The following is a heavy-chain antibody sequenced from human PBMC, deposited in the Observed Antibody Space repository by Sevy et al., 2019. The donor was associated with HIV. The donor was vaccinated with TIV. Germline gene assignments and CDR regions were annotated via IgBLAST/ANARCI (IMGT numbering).Heavy chain of an antibody. CDR1: GFTFSSYG. CDR2: IWNDGSNQ. J-gene: IGHJ5*02. D-gene: IGHD2-2*01. V-gene: IGHV3-33*01. CDR3: ARAPGYCTSTNCYDWFDP. Sequence: GGSLRLSCAASGFTFSSYGMHWVRQAPGKGLEWVSVIWNDGSNQYYADSVEGRFTVSSDNSTNTLYLQMNGLIAEDTAVYYCARAPGYCTSTNCYDWFDPWGHGTLVTVSS.